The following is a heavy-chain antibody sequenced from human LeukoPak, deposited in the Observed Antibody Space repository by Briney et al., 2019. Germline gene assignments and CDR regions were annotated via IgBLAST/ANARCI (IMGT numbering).Heavy chain of an antibody. CDR3: ARRKKMYSSGWYRY. CDR2: INHSGST. CDR1: GGSFSGYY. J-gene: IGHJ4*02. V-gene: IGHV4-34*01. Sequence: SETLSLTCAVYGGSFSGYYWSWIRQPPGKGLEWIGEINHSGSTDYNPSLKSRVTISVDTSKNQFSLKLSSVTAADTAVYYCARRKKMYSSGWYRYWGQGTLVTVSS. D-gene: IGHD6-19*01.